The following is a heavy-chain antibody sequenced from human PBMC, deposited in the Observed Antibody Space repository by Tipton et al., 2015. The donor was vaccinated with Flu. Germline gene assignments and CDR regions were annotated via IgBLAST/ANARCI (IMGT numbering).Heavy chain of an antibody. CDR1: GGSISSGNDC. J-gene: IGHJ5*02. V-gene: IGHV4-61*02. CDR2: LCTSGNT. CDR3: ARARVPDFYDILTGYCSNNWFDP. Sequence: TLSLTCTVSGGSISSGNDCLGWIRQPAGKGLEWVGRLCTSGNTDYNSSLKSRVTISADTSKNQLSLKLTSVTAADTDVYYCARARVPDFYDILTGYCSNNWFDPWGQGTLVTVSS. D-gene: IGHD3-9*01.